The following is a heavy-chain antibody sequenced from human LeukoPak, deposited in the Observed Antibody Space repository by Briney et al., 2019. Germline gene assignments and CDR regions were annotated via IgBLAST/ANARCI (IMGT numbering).Heavy chain of an antibody. CDR1: GYTFTGYY. J-gene: IGHJ6*03. Sequence: ASVKVSCKASGYTFTGYYMHWVRQATGQGLEWMGWMNPNSGNTGYAQKFQGRVTMTRNTSISTAYMELSSLRSEDTAVYYCARGHSGWFMHYYYYMDVWGKGTTVTISS. D-gene: IGHD6-19*01. CDR3: ARGHSGWFMHYYYYMDV. V-gene: IGHV1-8*02. CDR2: MNPNSGNT.